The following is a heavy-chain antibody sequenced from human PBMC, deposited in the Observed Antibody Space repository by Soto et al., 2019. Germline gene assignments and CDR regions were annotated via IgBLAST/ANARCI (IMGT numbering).Heavy chain of an antibody. CDR3: ARGKAVAGGFDP. V-gene: IGHV4-59*01. J-gene: IGHJ5*02. D-gene: IGHD6-19*01. CDR1: GGSISSDY. CDR2: IYYSGST. Sequence: QVQLQESGPGLVKPSETLSLTCTVSGGSISSDYWNWIRQPPEKGLEWIGYIYYSGSTHYNPSLKSRVTISVDTSKTQFSLQLSSVTAADTAVYYCARGKAVAGGFDPWGQGTLVTVSS.